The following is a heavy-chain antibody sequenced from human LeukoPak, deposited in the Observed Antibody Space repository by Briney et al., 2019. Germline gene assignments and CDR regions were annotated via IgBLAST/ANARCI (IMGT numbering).Heavy chain of an antibody. CDR3: AKIPAYSSSSHYYYGMDV. CDR2: ISYDGSNK. CDR1: GFTFSSYG. J-gene: IGHJ6*02. D-gene: IGHD6-6*01. Sequence: GRSLRLSCAASGFTFSSYGMHWVRQAPGKGLEWVAVISYDGSNKYYADSVKGRFTISRDNSKNTLYLQMNSLRAEDTAVYYCAKIPAYSSSSHYYYGMDVWGQGATVTVSS. V-gene: IGHV3-30*18.